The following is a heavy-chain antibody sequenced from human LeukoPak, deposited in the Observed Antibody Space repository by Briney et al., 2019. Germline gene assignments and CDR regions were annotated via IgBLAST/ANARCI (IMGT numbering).Heavy chain of an antibody. V-gene: IGHV1-18*01. CDR2: ISAYNGNT. D-gene: IGHD3-22*01. J-gene: IGHJ6*02. CDR1: GYTFTSYG. CDR3: ARDRYYDSSGYPIYYYYYGMDV. Sequence: ASVKVSCKASGYTFTSYGIGWVRQAPGQGLEWMGWISAYNGNTNYAQKLQGRVTMTTDTSTSTAYMELRSLRSDDTAVYYCARDRYYDSSGYPIYYYYYGMDVWGQGTTVTVSS.